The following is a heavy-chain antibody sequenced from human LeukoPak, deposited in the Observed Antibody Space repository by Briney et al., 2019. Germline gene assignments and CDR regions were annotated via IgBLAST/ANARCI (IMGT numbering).Heavy chain of an antibody. J-gene: IGHJ3*02. D-gene: IGHD3-16*02. CDR2: IKSKHDGATT. V-gene: IGHV3-15*01. CDR3: ATVIFVYSAFDI. Sequence: PGGSLTLSCSASGFPFANTWMTWVRQAPGKGLEWVGRIKSKHDGATTDYAAPVKGRFTISRDDSKNTLYLQMTSLNAEDSAVYFCATVIFVYSAFDIWGQGTGVTVSS. CDR1: GFPFANTW.